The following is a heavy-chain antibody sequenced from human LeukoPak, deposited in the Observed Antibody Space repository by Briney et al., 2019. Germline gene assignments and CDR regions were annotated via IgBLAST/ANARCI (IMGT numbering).Heavy chain of an antibody. Sequence: ASVKVSCKASGYTFTGYYMHWVRQAPGQGLEWRGWFNPNSGGTNYAQKFEGRVTMTRDTSISTAYMELSRLNSDDTALYYCARGGWSGYSYGSIPEKYFDYWGQGTLVTVSS. CDR2: FNPNSGGT. J-gene: IGHJ4*02. D-gene: IGHD5-18*01. CDR3: ARGGWSGYSYGSIPEKYFDY. V-gene: IGHV1-2*02. CDR1: GYTFTGYY.